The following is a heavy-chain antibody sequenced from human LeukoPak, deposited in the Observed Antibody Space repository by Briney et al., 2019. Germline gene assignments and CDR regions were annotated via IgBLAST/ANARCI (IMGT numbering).Heavy chain of an antibody. J-gene: IGHJ3*02. V-gene: IGHV4-39*07. D-gene: IGHD3-3*01. CDR2: IYYSGST. Sequence: SETLSLTCTVSGGSISSSSYYWGWIHQPPGKGLEWIGSIYYSGSTYYNPSLKSRVTISVDTSKNQFSLKLSSVTAADTAVYYCARGSPTYYDFWSGYSGGDAFDIWGQGTMVTVSS. CDR1: GGSISSSSYY. CDR3: ARGSPTYYDFWSGYSGGDAFDI.